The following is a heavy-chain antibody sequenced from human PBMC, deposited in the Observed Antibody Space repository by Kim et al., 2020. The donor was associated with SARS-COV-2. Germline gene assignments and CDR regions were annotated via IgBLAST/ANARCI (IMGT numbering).Heavy chain of an antibody. D-gene: IGHD3-3*01. CDR2: ISGSGGST. V-gene: IGHV3-23*01. Sequence: GGSLRLSCAASGFTFSSYAMSWVRQAPGKGLEWVSAISGSGGSTYYADSVKGRFTISRDNSKNTLYLQMNSLRADDTAIYYCARMFNLDWLLSGVDPWGQGALVSVSP. CDR3: ARMFNLDWLLSGVDP. J-gene: IGHJ5*02. CDR1: GFTFSSYA.